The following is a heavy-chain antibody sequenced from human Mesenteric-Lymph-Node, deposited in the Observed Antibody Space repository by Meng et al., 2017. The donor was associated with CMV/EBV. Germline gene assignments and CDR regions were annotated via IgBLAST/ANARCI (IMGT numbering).Heavy chain of an antibody. CDR1: GGSVNSGHNY. D-gene: IGHD3-3*01. Sequence: SETLSLTCTVSGGSVNSGHNYWSWIRQPPGKGLEWIGYISYSGSTNYNPSLKSRVTISVDTSKNQFSQNLSSVTAADTAVYYCARGNLATIFGVVTSVYPRGWFDPWGQGTLVTVSS. J-gene: IGHJ5*02. CDR3: ARGNLATIFGVVTSVYPRGWFDP. V-gene: IGHV4-61*01. CDR2: ISYSGST.